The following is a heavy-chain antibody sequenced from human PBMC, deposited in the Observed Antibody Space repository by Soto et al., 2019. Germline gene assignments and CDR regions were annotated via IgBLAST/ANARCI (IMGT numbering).Heavy chain of an antibody. J-gene: IGHJ4*02. D-gene: IGHD4-17*01. CDR3: ARAPTTVTTASYFDY. CDR2: ISYDGSNK. CDR1: GFTFSNYA. V-gene: IGHV3-30-3*01. Sequence: QVQLVESGGGVVQPGRSLRLSCAASGFTFSNYAMHWVRQAPGKGLEWVAVISYDGSNKYYADSVKGRFTISRDNSKNALYLLMNSLRAEYTAVYYCARAPTTVTTASYFDYWGQGTLVTVSS.